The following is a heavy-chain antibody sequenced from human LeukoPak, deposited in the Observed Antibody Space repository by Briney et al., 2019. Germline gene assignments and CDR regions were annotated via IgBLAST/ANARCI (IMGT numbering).Heavy chain of an antibody. V-gene: IGHV4-61*02. CDR3: ARIIAARLIRRLAPVAIDY. Sequence: SQTLSLTCTVSGGSVTSGNYYWNWIRQPAGKGLEWIGRIYTNGGASYNPSLKSRVTISIDASKNQFSLKLSSVTAADTAVYYCARIIAARLIRRLAPVAIDYWGQGTLVTVSS. CDR2: IYTNGGA. J-gene: IGHJ4*02. D-gene: IGHD6-6*01. CDR1: GGSVTSGNYY.